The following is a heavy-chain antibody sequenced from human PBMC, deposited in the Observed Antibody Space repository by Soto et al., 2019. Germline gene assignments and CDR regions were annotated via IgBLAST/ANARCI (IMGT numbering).Heavy chain of an antibody. J-gene: IGHJ4*02. CDR3: ARMLSRSSWYSFDY. CDR2: IDGGNGNT. V-gene: IGHV1-3*01. CDR1: GYTFTNYA. Sequence: QVQLVQSGVEVKKPGASVKVSCKSSGYTFTNYAIHWVRQAPGQGLEWMGWIDGGNGNTKYSQKFQGRLTITRDTSASTAYMELGSRRSEDTAVYYCARMLSRSSWYSFDYWGRGTLVTVSS. D-gene: IGHD6-13*01.